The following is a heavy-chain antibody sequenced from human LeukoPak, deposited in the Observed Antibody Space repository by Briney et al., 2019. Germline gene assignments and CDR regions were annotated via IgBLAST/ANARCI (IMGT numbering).Heavy chain of an antibody. CDR2: ISYDGGNK. Sequence: PGGSLRLSCAASGFTFSSYAMSWVRQAPGKGLEWVAFISYDGGNKYYADSVKGRFTISRDNPKNTLYLQMNSLRAEDTAVYYCATRGSTWYVLGDYWGQGTLVTVSS. D-gene: IGHD1-26*01. V-gene: IGHV3-30-3*01. CDR3: ATRGSTWYVLGDY. CDR1: GFTFSSYA. J-gene: IGHJ4*02.